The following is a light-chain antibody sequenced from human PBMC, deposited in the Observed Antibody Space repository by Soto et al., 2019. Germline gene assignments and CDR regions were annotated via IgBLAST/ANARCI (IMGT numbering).Light chain of an antibody. CDR1: QGISSY. CDR2: AAS. V-gene: IGKV1-9*01. Sequence: DIQLTQSPSCLSASVGDRDTITCRASQGISSYLAWYQQKPGKAPKFLIYAASTLQSGVPSRFSGSGSGTEFTLTISSLQPEDFATYYCQQVKSYPWTFGQGTKVEIK. CDR3: QQVKSYPWT. J-gene: IGKJ1*01.